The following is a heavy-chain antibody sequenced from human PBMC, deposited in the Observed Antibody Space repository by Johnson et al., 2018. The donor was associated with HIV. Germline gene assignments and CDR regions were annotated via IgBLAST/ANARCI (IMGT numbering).Heavy chain of an antibody. J-gene: IGHJ3*02. CDR2: IYSGGRT. CDR3: ASDRRYYDSSGYYHDAFDI. V-gene: IGHV3-66*01. D-gene: IGHD3-22*01. CDR1: GFTVNSNY. Sequence: EVQLVESGGGLVQPGGSLRLSCAASGFTVNSNYINWVRQAPGKGLECVSGIYSGGRTYYADSVKGRFTISRDNSKNTLYLQMNSLRAEGTAVYFCASDRRYYDSSGYYHDAFDIWGQGTMVTVSS.